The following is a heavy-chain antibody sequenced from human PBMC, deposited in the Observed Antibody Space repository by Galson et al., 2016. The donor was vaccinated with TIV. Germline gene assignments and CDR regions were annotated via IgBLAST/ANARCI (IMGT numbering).Heavy chain of an antibody. Sequence: SLRLSCAATGFTLSSHAMHWVRQAPGKGLEWVSGINWNGGSTGYADSVKGRFTISRDNAKNSPYLQMNSLRAEDTALYHCARVRSCGGDCYYFDYWGQGSLVTVSS. J-gene: IGHJ4*02. CDR2: INWNGGST. V-gene: IGHV3-20*01. CDR3: ARVRSCGGDCYYFDY. D-gene: IGHD2-21*02. CDR1: GFTLSSHA.